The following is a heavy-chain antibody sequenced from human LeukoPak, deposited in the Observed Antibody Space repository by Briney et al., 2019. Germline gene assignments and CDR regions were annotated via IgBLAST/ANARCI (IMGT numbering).Heavy chain of an antibody. CDR3: ARDLRVGATKDRRGMDV. D-gene: IGHD1-26*01. Sequence: GGALRLSCGASGLICSSHLMGWGRPAPGKGLGGGANIKKDGSEMYCRDSVEGRFTTSRDNTNTSLYLQMTRLRAEDTAVYYCARDLRVGATKDRRGMDVWGQGTTVTVSS. CDR1: GLICSSHL. J-gene: IGHJ6*02. CDR2: IKKDGSEM. V-gene: IGHV3-7*01.